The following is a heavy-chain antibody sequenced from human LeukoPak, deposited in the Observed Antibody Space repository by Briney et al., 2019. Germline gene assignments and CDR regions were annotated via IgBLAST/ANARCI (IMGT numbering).Heavy chain of an antibody. J-gene: IGHJ5*02. CDR1: GGSISSYY. V-gene: IGHV4-59*08. D-gene: IGHD6-19*01. CDR3: ARRTEAGTECWFDP. CDR2: IYYSGST. Sequence: PSETLSLTCTVSGGSISSYYWSWIRQPPGKGLEWIGYIYYSGSTNYNPSLKSRVTISVDTSKNQFSLKLSSVTAADTAVYYCARRTEAGTECWFDPWGQGTLVTVSS.